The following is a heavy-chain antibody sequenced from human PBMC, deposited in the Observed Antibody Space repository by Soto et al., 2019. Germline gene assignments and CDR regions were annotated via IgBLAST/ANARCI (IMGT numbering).Heavy chain of an antibody. V-gene: IGHV4-31*03. CDR2: IFHSGST. Sequence: SETLSLTCTVSGASISSGGYYWSWFRQHPGKGLEWIGHIFHSGSTYYNPSLRSRVTMSVDTSNNRFSLNLRSMTAADTAVYYCARDRYRYGPNAYDIWCQGTMVS. CDR1: GASISSGGYY. D-gene: IGHD5-18*01. J-gene: IGHJ3*02. CDR3: ARDRYRYGPNAYDI.